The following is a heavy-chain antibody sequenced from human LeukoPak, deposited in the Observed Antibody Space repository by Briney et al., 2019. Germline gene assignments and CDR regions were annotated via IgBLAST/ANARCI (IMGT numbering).Heavy chain of an antibody. D-gene: IGHD5-24*01. V-gene: IGHV3-21*01. Sequence: GGSLRLSCAASGFTFSTYSMNWVRQAPGKGLEWVSSTSSSSSYIYYADSVKGRFTISRDNAKKSLYLQMNSLRAEDTAVYYCARVGEKAFHLWPEIDYWGQGTLVTVSS. CDR1: GFTFSTYS. J-gene: IGHJ4*02. CDR3: ARVGEKAFHLWPEIDY. CDR2: TSSSSSYI.